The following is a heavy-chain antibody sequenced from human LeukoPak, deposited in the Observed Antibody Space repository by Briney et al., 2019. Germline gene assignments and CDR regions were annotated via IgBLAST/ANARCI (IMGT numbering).Heavy chain of an antibody. D-gene: IGHD2-2*01. CDR1: GYTFTGYY. Sequence: ASVKVSCKASGYTFTGYYMHWVRQAPGQGLEWMGWINPNSGGTNYAQKFQGRVTMTRGTSISTAYMELSRLRSDDTAVYYCARTGGYCSSTSCSPFDYWGQGTLVTVSS. J-gene: IGHJ4*02. CDR3: ARTGGYCSSTSCSPFDY. CDR2: INPNSGGT. V-gene: IGHV1-2*02.